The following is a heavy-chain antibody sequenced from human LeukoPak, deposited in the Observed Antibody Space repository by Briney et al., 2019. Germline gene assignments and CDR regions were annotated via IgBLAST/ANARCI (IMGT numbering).Heavy chain of an antibody. J-gene: IGHJ4*02. V-gene: IGHV4-59*08. CDR2: IYYTGST. CDR3: ARDKAAAGLRTFDY. D-gene: IGHD6-13*01. Sequence: SGTLSLTCAVYGGSFSGYYWTWIRQPPGKGLEWIGNIYYTGSTNYNPSLKSRFTISVDTSKNQISLKLSSVTAADTAVYYCARDKAAAGLRTFDYWGQGILVTVSS. CDR1: GGSFSGYY.